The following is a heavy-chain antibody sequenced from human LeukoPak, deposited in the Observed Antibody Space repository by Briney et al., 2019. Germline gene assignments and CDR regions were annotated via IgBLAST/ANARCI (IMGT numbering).Heavy chain of an antibody. CDR1: GYTFTSYY. V-gene: IGHV1-46*01. Sequence: ASVKVSCKSSGYTFTSYYIHWVRQAPAQGLEWMGIINPSGGSTGYARKFQGRVTMTRDTSTSTVYMELSSLRSEDTAMYYCASGLGSFDYWGQGTLVTVSS. J-gene: IGHJ4*02. CDR3: ASGLGSFDY. D-gene: IGHD3-10*01. CDR2: INPSGGST.